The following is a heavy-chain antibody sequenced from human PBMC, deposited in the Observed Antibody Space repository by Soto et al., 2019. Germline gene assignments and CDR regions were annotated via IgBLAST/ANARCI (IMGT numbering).Heavy chain of an antibody. J-gene: IGHJ3*02. Sequence: SETLSLTCAVYGGSFSGHSWTWIRQSPGKGLEWIGYIYHSGSTYYNPSLKSRVTISVDRSKNQFSLKLSSVTAADTAVYYCARVAPNGRAFDIWGQGTMVTVSS. D-gene: IGHD2-8*01. CDR3: ARVAPNGRAFDI. CDR2: IYHSGST. V-gene: IGHV4-34*01. CDR1: GGSFSGHS.